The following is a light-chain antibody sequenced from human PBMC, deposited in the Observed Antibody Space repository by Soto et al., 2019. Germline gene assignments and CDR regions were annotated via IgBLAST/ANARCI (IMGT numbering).Light chain of an antibody. CDR3: QQYNNWLQT. J-gene: IGKJ1*01. V-gene: IGKV3-15*01. Sequence: EIVVTQSPVTLSVSPGETATLSCRASQNVFNNLAWYQVKPGQAPRLLIYGASTRATGIPVRFSGSGSGTDFTLTIHSLQSEDFAVYYCQQYNNWLQTFGQGTKVDIK. CDR2: GAS. CDR1: QNVFNN.